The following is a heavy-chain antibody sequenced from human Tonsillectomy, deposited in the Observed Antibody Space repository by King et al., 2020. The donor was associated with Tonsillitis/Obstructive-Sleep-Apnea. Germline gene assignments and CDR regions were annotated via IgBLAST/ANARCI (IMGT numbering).Heavy chain of an antibody. D-gene: IGHD3-10*02. Sequence: VQLVESGGGLVQPGGSLRLSCAASGFTFSNYWMHWVRQAPGKGLVWVSRIKTDGSSTSYADSVKGRFTISRDNAKNTLYLQMNSLRAEDTAVYYCARDQCSADIYYMDVWGKGTTVTVSS. J-gene: IGHJ6*03. CDR3: ARDQCSADIYYMDV. CDR2: IKTDGSST. V-gene: IGHV3-74*01. CDR1: GFTFSNYW.